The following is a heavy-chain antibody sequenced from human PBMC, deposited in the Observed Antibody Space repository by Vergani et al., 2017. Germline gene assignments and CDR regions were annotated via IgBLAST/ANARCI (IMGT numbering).Heavy chain of an antibody. Sequence: QVQLQQWGAGLLKPSETLSLTCAVYGGSFSGYYWSWIRQPPGKGLEWIGEINHSGSTNYNPSLKSRVTISVDTSKNQFSLKLSSVTAADTAVYYCARAPSDYGGKGDWYFDLWGRGTLVTVSS. D-gene: IGHD4-23*01. J-gene: IGHJ2*01. CDR2: INHSGST. CDR3: ARAPSDYGGKGDWYFDL. V-gene: IGHV4-34*01. CDR1: GGSFSGYY.